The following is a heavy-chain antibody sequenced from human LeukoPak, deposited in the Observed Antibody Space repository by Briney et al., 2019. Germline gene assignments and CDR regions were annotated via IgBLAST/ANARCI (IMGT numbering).Heavy chain of an antibody. Sequence: SETLSLTCTVSGGSISSYYWSWIRQPPGKGLEWIRDIYYSGSTNYNPSLKSRVTISVDTSKNQFSLKLSSVTAADTAVYYCARVGGCSGGSCYYWDYYYYMDVWGKGTTVTISS. D-gene: IGHD2-15*01. V-gene: IGHV4-59*01. CDR1: GGSISSYY. CDR3: ARVGGCSGGSCYYWDYYYYMDV. J-gene: IGHJ6*03. CDR2: IYYSGST.